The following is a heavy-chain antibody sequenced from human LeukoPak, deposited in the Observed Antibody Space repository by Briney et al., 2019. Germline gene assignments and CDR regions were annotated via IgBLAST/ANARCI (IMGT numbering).Heavy chain of an antibody. J-gene: IGHJ4*02. D-gene: IGHD4-17*01. CDR2: ISSSSSYI. CDR3: AKDRDYGDQEAFLN. CDR1: EFTFSSYS. Sequence: KTGGSLRLSCAVSEFTFSSYSMNWVRQAPGKGLEWLSSISSSSSYIYYADSVKGRFTISRDNSKNTLYLQMNSLRAEDTAVYYCAKDRDYGDQEAFLNWGQGTLVTVSS. V-gene: IGHV3-21*04.